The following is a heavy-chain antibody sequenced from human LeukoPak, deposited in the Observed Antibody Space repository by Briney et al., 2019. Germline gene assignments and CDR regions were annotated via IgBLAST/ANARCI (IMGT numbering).Heavy chain of an antibody. J-gene: IGHJ5*02. CDR1: GYSISSGYY. CDR2: IYHSGST. Sequence: PSGTLSLTCTVSGYSISSGYYWGWIRQPPGKGLEWIGSIYHSGSTYYNPSLKSRVTISVDTSKDQFSLKLSSVTAADTAVYYCAAMVRGVNPPNWFDPWGQGTLVTVSS. D-gene: IGHD3-10*01. CDR3: AAMVRGVNPPNWFDP. V-gene: IGHV4-38-2*02.